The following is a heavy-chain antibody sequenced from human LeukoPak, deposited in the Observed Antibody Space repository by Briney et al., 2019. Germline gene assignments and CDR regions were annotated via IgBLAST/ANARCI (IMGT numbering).Heavy chain of an antibody. J-gene: IGHJ6*04. CDR2: LSWNSGSI. CDR1: GFTFDDYA. V-gene: IGHV3-9*01. D-gene: IGHD3-3*01. Sequence: GRSLRLSCAASGFTFDDYAMHWVRQAPGKGLEWVSGLSWNSGSIGYADSVKGRFTISRDNAKNSLYLQMNSLRAEDTALYYCAKDRDLITIFGGPMDVWGKGTTVTVSS. CDR3: AKDRDLITIFGGPMDV.